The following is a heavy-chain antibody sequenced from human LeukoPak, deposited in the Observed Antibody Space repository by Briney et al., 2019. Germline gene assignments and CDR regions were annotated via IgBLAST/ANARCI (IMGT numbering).Heavy chain of an antibody. CDR2: INHSGST. CDR1: GGSFSGYY. CDR3: ARHRYYYDSSGYYPFDY. J-gene: IGHJ4*02. D-gene: IGHD3-22*01. V-gene: IGHV4-34*01. Sequence: SETLSLTCAVYGGSFSGYYWSWIRQPPGKGLEWIGEINHSGSTNYNPSLKSRVTISVDTSKNQFSLKLSSVTAADTAVYYCARHRYYYDSSGYYPFDYWGQGTLVTVSS.